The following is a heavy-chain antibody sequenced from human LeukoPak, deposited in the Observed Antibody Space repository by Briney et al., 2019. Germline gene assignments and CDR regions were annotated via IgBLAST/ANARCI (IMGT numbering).Heavy chain of an antibody. V-gene: IGHV4-4*07. CDR3: AREGKWFRSYYYYMDV. Sequence: SETLSLTCNVSGGSINDYYWSRIRQSAGKGLEWLGRIYSSGSTNDNPSFKRRVTMSVDTSANQVSLKLLSVTAADTGVYFCAREGKWFRSYYYYMDVWGEGTMVTVSS. CDR2: IYSSGST. CDR1: GGSINDYY. D-gene: IGHD3-10*01. J-gene: IGHJ6*03.